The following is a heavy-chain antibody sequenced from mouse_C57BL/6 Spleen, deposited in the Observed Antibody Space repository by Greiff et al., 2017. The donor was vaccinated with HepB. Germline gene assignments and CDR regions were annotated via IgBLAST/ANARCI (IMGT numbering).Heavy chain of an antibody. CDR1: GYTFTSYD. D-gene: IGHD2-1*01. V-gene: IGHV1-85*01. CDR2: IYPRDGST. Sequence: QVQLQQPGPELVKPGASVKLSCKASGYTFTSYDINWVKQRPGQGLEWIGWIYPRDGSTKYNEKFKGKATLTVDTSSSTAYMELHSLTSEDSAVYFCARIFYYGNYAWFAYWGQGTLVTVSA. J-gene: IGHJ3*01. CDR3: ARIFYYGNYAWFAY.